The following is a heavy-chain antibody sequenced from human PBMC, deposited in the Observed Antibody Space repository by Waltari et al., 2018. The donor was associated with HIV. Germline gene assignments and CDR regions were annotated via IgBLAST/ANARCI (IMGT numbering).Heavy chain of an antibody. D-gene: IGHD2-15*01. CDR2: IGTAGDT. J-gene: IGHJ4*02. V-gene: IGHV3-13*01. CDR3: ARAVFKSGSYSFDY. Sequence: EVQLVESGGGLVQPGGSLRLACAASGFTFSSYDMHWVRQATGKGLEWVSAIGTAGDTYYPGSVKCRFTISRENAKNSLYLQMNSLRAGDTAVYYCARAVFKSGSYSFDYWGQGTLVTVSS. CDR1: GFTFSSYD.